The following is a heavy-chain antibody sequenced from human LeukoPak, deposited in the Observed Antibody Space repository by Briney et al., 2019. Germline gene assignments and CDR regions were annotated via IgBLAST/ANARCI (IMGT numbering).Heavy chain of an antibody. J-gene: IGHJ4*02. Sequence: GGSLRLSCAASELINTHYWMLWVRHAPGKALVWVSRIKLDENTSYYADFVKGRFTISRDNAKSTIYLQMNSLRVEDSVVYYCARDRPLWNWGQGTLVTVSS. D-gene: IGHD3-3*01. CDR3: ARDRPLWN. CDR2: IKLDENTS. CDR1: ELINTHYW. V-gene: IGHV3-74*01.